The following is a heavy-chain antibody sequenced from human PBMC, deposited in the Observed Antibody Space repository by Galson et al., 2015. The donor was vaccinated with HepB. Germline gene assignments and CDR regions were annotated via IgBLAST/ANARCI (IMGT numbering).Heavy chain of an antibody. J-gene: IGHJ4*02. CDR2: INPNSGGT. CDR1: GYTFTGYY. D-gene: IGHD3-22*01. CDR3: ARSMMGAYYYDGEGPDY. Sequence: SVKVSCKASGYTFTGYYMHWVRQAPGQGLEWMGWINPNSGGTNYAQNFQDRVTMTRDTSISTAYMDLRRLRSDDTAVYFCARSMMGAYYYDGEGPDYWGQGTLVTVS. V-gene: IGHV1-2*02.